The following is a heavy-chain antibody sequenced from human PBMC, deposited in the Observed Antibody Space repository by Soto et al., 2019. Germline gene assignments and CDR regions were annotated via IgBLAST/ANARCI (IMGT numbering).Heavy chain of an antibody. J-gene: IGHJ6*03. CDR2: ISSSSSTI. CDR1: GFTFSSYS. D-gene: IGHD2-15*01. CDR3: ARDPGGVVAAINDEGAKNYYYYYYMDV. Sequence: GGSLRLSCAASGFTFSSYSMNWVRQAPGKGLEWVSYISSSSSTIYYADSVKGRFTISRDNAKNSLYLQMNSLRAEDTAVYYCARDPGGVVAAINDEGAKNYYYYYYMDVWGKGTTVTVSS. V-gene: IGHV3-48*01.